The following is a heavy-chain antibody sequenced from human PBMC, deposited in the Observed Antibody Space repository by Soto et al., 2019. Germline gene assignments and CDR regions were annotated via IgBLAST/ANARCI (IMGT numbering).Heavy chain of an antibody. D-gene: IGHD2-2*03. Sequence: SETLSLTCTVSGDPISSSYWSWIRQPPGKGLEWIGYIYYSGNTNYNPSLKSRVTISIDTSKNQFSLKLSSVTAADTAVYYCARLNGYCISTNCHGYYGMDVWGQGTTVTVSS. CDR2: IYYSGNT. CDR3: ARLNGYCISTNCHGYYGMDV. J-gene: IGHJ6*02. CDR1: GDPISSSY. V-gene: IGHV4-59*12.